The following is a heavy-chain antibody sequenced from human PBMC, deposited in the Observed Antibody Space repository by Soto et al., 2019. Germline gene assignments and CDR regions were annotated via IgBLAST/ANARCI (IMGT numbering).Heavy chain of an antibody. J-gene: IGHJ6*03. D-gene: IGHD2-21*02. CDR1: GGSFSGYY. Sequence: SETLSLTCAVYGGSFSGYYWSWIRQPPGKGLEWMGEINHSGSTNYNPSLKSRVTISVDTSKNQFSLELSSVTAADTAVYYCARAGDHEYYYYYYMDVWGKGTTVTVSS. CDR2: INHSGST. CDR3: ARAGDHEYYYYYYMDV. V-gene: IGHV4-34*01.